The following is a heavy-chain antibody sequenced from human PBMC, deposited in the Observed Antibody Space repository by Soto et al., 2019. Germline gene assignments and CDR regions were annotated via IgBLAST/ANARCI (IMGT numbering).Heavy chain of an antibody. V-gene: IGHV1-18*01. CDR2: ISGFNGQT. CDR1: GNTFASHG. D-gene: IGHD3-10*01. CDR3: ARVDPRGVAVVRDY. Sequence: GPGVKKPGSSVKVSCKASGNTFASHGFSWVRQAPGQGLEWMGWISGFNGQTNYALKFQGRVTLTTDTSTSTAYMELRSLRSDDTAVYFCARVDPRGVAVVRDYWGQGTLVTVSS. J-gene: IGHJ4*02.